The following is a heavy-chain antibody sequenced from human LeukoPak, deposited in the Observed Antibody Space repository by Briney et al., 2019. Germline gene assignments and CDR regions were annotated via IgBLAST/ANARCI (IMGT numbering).Heavy chain of an antibody. D-gene: IGHD3-22*01. Sequence: GGSLRLSCAASGFTFSSYAMSWVRQAPGKGLEWVSAISGSGGSTYYADSVKGRFTISRDNSKNTLYLQMNSLRAEDTAVYYCANYYYDSSGYYWKTNFDYWGQGTLVTVSS. J-gene: IGHJ4*02. V-gene: IGHV3-23*01. CDR2: ISGSGGST. CDR3: ANYYYDSSGYYWKTNFDY. CDR1: GFTFSSYA.